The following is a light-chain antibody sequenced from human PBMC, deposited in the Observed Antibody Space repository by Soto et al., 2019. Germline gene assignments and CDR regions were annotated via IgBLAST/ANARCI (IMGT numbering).Light chain of an antibody. CDR3: NSFTSSITYV. Sequence: QSVLTQPASVSGSPGQSITISCTGTSSDVGGYNSDSWYQQHPGKAPKVMIYDVSNRPSGVSNRFSGSKSDDTAYLTISGLQAEDEADYYCNSFTSSITYVFGTGTKLTVL. J-gene: IGLJ1*01. V-gene: IGLV2-14*01. CDR2: DVS. CDR1: SSDVGGYNS.